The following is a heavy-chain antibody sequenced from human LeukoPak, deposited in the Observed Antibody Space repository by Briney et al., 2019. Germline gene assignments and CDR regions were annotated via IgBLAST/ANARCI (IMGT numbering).Heavy chain of an antibody. CDR1: GGSISSGGYY. CDR2: TYYSGST. CDR3: ARTRYDFWSGTDMDV. D-gene: IGHD3-3*01. Sequence: SQTLSLTCTVSGGSISSGGYYWSWIRQHPGKGLEWIGYTYYSGSTYYNPSLKSRVTISVDTSKNQFSLKLSSVTAADTAVYYCARTRYDFWSGTDMDVWGQGTTVTVSS. J-gene: IGHJ6*02. V-gene: IGHV4-31*03.